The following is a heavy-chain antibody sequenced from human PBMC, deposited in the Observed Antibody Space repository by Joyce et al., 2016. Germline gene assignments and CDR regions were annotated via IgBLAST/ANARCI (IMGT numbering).Heavy chain of an antibody. Sequence: QVQLVESGGGVVQPGRSLRLSCTASGLTLSNYGVHWVRQAPGKVLEWVAVISYDGVYKYYSDSVKGRFTISRDNSRDTLFLEMNSLRAEDTAVYYCAKILTAGYSSGWFLDYWGQGTLVTVSS. CDR1: GLTLSNYG. V-gene: IGHV3-30*18. CDR3: AKILTAGYSSGWFLDY. CDR2: ISYDGVYK. J-gene: IGHJ4*02. D-gene: IGHD6-25*01.